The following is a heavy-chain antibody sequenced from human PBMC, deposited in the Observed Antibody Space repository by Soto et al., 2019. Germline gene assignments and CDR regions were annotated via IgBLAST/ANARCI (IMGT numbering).Heavy chain of an antibody. Sequence: GGSLRLSCAASGFTFSNYGMHWVRQSPGKGLEWVAVIWYDGSNKYYADSVTGRFTISRDNSNNTLYLQMNCLRAEDTAVYYCARLYSSDGSCSGGSCYSDYYYYGMDVWGQGTTVTVSS. CDR2: IWYDGSNK. D-gene: IGHD2-15*01. V-gene: IGHV3-33*01. CDR3: ARLYSSDGSCSGGSCYSDYYYYGMDV. J-gene: IGHJ6*02. CDR1: GFTFSNYG.